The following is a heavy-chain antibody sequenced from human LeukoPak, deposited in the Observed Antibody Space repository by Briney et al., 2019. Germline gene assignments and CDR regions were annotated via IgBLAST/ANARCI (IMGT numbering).Heavy chain of an antibody. CDR1: GFTFSSYA. V-gene: IGHV3-30-3*01. J-gene: IGHJ4*02. Sequence: GGSLRLSCAASGFTFSSYAMHWVRQAPGKGLEWVAVISYDGSNKYYADSVKGRFTISRGNSKNTLYLQMNSLRAEDTAVYYCARGGVASAWLADQFDYWGQGTLVTVSS. D-gene: IGHD6-19*01. CDR3: ARGGVASAWLADQFDY. CDR2: ISYDGSNK.